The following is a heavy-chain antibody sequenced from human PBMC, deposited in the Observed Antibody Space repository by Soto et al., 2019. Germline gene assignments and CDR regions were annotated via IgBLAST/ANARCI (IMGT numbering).Heavy chain of an antibody. J-gene: IGHJ4*02. CDR1: GYTFTSYG. Sequence: QVQLVQSGAEVKKPGASVKVSCKASGYTFTSYGISWVRQAPGQGLEWMGWISAYNGNTNYAQKLQGRVTMTTDTSTSTAYMELRRLRSADTAVYYCASDWETTVTTQPDYWGQGTLVTVSS. CDR2: ISAYNGNT. D-gene: IGHD4-17*01. V-gene: IGHV1-18*01. CDR3: ASDWETTVTTQPDY.